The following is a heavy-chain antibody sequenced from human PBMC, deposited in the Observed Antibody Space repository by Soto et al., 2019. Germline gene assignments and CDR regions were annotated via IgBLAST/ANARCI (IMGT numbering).Heavy chain of an antibody. V-gene: IGHV1-18*01. CDR2: ISAYNDNK. J-gene: IGHJ4*02. CDR3: AKARWWGVTTLDC. CDR1: GYPFPSCG. Sequence: GAVKVSCKAPGYPFPSCGFRWVRQAPGQGLERMGWISAYNDNKNYVQKFQGRVTMTTDTSTSTAYIELRSLRPDDTAEYYCAKARWWGVTTLDCWGQGSRVSVSS. D-gene: IGHD2-15*01.